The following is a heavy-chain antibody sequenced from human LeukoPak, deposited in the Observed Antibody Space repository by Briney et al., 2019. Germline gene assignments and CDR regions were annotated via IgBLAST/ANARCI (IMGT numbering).Heavy chain of an antibody. V-gene: IGHV3-21*04. CDR3: AKNYDSSGYYQDY. J-gene: IGHJ4*02. CDR2: ISTMSNYI. Sequence: GGSLRLSCAASGFDFSTYAINWVRQAPGKGLEWVSSISTMSNYIFYGDSVKGRFTMSRDNSKNTLYLQMNSLRAEDTAVYYCAKNYDSSGYYQDYWGQGTLVTVSS. D-gene: IGHD3-22*01. CDR1: GFDFSTYA.